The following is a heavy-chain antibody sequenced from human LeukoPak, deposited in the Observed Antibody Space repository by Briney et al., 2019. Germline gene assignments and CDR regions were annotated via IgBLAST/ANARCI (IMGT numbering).Heavy chain of an antibody. CDR1: GFTFSSYG. CDR2: IWYDGSNK. Sequence: GGSLRLSCAASGFTFSSYGMHWVRQAPGMGLEWVAVIWYDGSNKYYADSVKGRFTISRDNSKNTLYLQMNSLIAEDTAVYSCARDYFVGSPRYYYGMDVWGQGTTVTVSS. J-gene: IGHJ6*02. CDR3: ARDYFVGSPRYYYGMDV. D-gene: IGHD2-15*01. V-gene: IGHV3-33*01.